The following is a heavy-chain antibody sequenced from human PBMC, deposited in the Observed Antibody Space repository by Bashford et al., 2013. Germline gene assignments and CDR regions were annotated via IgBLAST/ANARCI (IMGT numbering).Heavy chain of an antibody. Sequence: SVKVSCKPSGGDFNTYGSTWVRQAPGQGLEWMGGIIPISGTPKYAQKFQGRLTVTMDTSTSTVYMELSSLRSEDTAVYYCVRSSSMDVWGQGTTVTVSS. CDR1: GGDFNTYG. V-gene: IGHV1-69*05. CDR2: IIPISGTP. CDR3: VRSSSMDV. J-gene: IGHJ6*02.